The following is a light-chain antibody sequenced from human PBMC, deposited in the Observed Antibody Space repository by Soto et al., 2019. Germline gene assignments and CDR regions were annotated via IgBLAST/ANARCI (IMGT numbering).Light chain of an antibody. Sequence: QSALTQPASVSGSPGQSITISCTGTSSDVGGYNYVSWYQQHPGKAPKLMIYDVSNRPSGVSNRFSGSKSGNTASLTISGLQAEDEADYYCSSYTSSSPPYVFVTGTKVTVL. V-gene: IGLV2-14*01. CDR1: SSDVGGYNY. CDR3: SSYTSSSPPYV. CDR2: DVS. J-gene: IGLJ1*01.